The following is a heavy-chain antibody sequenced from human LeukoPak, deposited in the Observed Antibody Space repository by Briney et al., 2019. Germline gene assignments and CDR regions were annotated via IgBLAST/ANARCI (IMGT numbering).Heavy chain of an antibody. CDR2: ISYDGSNK. V-gene: IGHV3-30-3*01. D-gene: IGHD6-13*01. Sequence: GRSLRLSCAASGFTFSSYAMHWVRQAPGKGLEWVAVISYDGSNKYYADSVKGRFTISRDNSKNTLYLQMDSLRAEDTAVYYCARDPMIAAAANGWFDPWGQGTLVTVSS. CDR3: ARDPMIAAAANGWFDP. J-gene: IGHJ5*02. CDR1: GFTFSSYA.